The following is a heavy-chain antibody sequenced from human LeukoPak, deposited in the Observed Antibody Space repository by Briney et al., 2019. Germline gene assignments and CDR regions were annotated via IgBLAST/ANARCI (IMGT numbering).Heavy chain of an antibody. CDR3: ASPNLLDTAMVIDY. CDR1: GFTFSSYE. Sequence: PGGSLRLSCAASGFTFSSYEMKWVRQAPGKGLEWVSYISSSGSTIYYADSVKGRFTISRDNSKNTLYLQMNSLRAEDTAVYYCASPNLLDTAMVIDYWGQGTLVTVSS. D-gene: IGHD5-18*01. J-gene: IGHJ4*02. V-gene: IGHV3-48*03. CDR2: ISSSGSTI.